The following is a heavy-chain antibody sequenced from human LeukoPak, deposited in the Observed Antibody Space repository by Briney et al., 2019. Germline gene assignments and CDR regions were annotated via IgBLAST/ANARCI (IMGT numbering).Heavy chain of an antibody. Sequence: PGGSLRLSCAASGFTFSSYAMSWVRQAPGKGLEWVSAISGSGGSTYYADSVKGRFTISRDNSKNTLYLQMNSLRAEDTAVYYCAKEWGFTEDYGDYYFDYWGQGTLVTVSS. CDR1: GFTFSSYA. J-gene: IGHJ4*02. D-gene: IGHD4-17*01. V-gene: IGHV3-23*01. CDR3: AKEWGFTEDYGDYYFDY. CDR2: ISGSGGST.